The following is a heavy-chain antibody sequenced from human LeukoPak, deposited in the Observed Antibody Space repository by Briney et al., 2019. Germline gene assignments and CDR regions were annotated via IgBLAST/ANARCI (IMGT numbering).Heavy chain of an antibody. CDR2: IYYSGST. J-gene: IGHJ4*02. Sequence: SETLSLTCTVSGGSISSGDYYWSWIRQPPGKGLEWIGYIYYSGSTYYNPSLKSRVTISVDTSKNQFSLKLSSVTAADTAVYYCARGTYYDFWSGYGFDYWGQGTLVTVSS. CDR1: GGSISSGDYY. D-gene: IGHD3-3*01. CDR3: ARGTYYDFWSGYGFDY. V-gene: IGHV4-30-4*01.